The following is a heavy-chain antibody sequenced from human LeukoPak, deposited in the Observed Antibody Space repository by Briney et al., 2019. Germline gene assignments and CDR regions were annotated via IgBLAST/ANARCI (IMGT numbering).Heavy chain of an antibody. V-gene: IGHV1-18*01. CDR1: GYTFTSYG. CDR2: ISAYNGNT. J-gene: IGHJ4*02. D-gene: IGHD3-22*01. Sequence: ASVKVSCKASGYTFTSYGISWVRQAPGQGLEWMGWISAYNGNTNYAQKLQGRVTMTTDTSTSTAYMELGSLRSDDTAVYYCARGTAQLGWLSKPGPFDYWGQGTLVTVSS. CDR3: ARGTAQLGWLSKPGPFDY.